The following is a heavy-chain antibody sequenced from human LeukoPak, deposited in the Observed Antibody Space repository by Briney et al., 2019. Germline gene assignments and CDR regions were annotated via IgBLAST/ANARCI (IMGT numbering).Heavy chain of an antibody. V-gene: IGHV3-74*01. D-gene: IGHD3-3*01. Sequence: QPGGSLRLSCAASGFTFSSYWMHWVRLAPGKGLVWVSRNGTTTNYADSVKGRFTISRDNAKNTLYLQMNSLRAEDTAVYYCGRDLMSGYWGQGTLVTVSS. CDR1: GFTFSSYW. J-gene: IGHJ4*02. CDR3: GRDLMSGY. CDR2: NGTTT.